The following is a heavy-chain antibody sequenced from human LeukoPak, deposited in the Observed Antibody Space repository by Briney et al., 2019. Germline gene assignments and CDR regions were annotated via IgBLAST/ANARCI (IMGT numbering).Heavy chain of an antibody. Sequence: SETLSVTCTVSGVSIGSGDFYWGWIRQPPGKGLEWIGNIYYSGSTNYNPSLKSRATMSVDTSKNQFSLKLSSVTAADTAVYYCARGNLSRWYFDYWGQGTLVTVSS. V-gene: IGHV4-61*08. D-gene: IGHD6-13*01. CDR3: ARGNLSRWYFDY. CDR1: GVSIGSGDFY. CDR2: IYYSGST. J-gene: IGHJ4*02.